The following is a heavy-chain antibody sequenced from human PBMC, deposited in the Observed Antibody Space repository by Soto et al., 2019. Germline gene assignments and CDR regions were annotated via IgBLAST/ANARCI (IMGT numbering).Heavy chain of an antibody. Sequence: GGSLRLSCAASGFTFSSYGMHWVRQAPGKGLEWVAVISYDGSNKYYADSVKGRFTISRDNSKNTLYLQMNSLRAEDTAVYYCAKDPGRSGYYLYYWGKGTLVTVSS. CDR2: ISYDGSNK. CDR3: AKDPGRSGYYLYY. CDR1: GFTFSSYG. J-gene: IGHJ4*02. V-gene: IGHV3-30*18. D-gene: IGHD3-22*01.